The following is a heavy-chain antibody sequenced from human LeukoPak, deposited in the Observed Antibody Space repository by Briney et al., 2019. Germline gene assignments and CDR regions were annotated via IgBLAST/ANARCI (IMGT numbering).Heavy chain of an antibody. CDR1: GYTFTSYG. D-gene: IGHD2-8*01. Sequence: ASVKVSCKASGYTFTSYGISWVRQAPGQGLEWMGWISAYNGNTNYAQKLQGRVTMTTDTSTSTAYMELRSLRSDDTAVYYCARDLMPDIVLMVCAIPDYWGQGTLVTVSS. CDR2: ISAYNGNT. CDR3: ARDLMPDIVLMVCAIPDY. J-gene: IGHJ4*02. V-gene: IGHV1-18*01.